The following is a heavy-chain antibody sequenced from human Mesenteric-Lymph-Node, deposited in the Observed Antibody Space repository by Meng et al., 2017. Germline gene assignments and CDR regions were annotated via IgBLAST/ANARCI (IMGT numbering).Heavy chain of an antibody. J-gene: IGHJ1*01. Sequence: GGSLRLSCAASGFIFSNFWMSWVRQVPGKGLEWVANIDQGGSEKYYVGSVEGRFTISRDDTKSSVHLQMNSLRTEDTAIYYCANDRLTHWGRGTRVT. CDR3: ANDRLTH. CDR1: GFIFSNFW. V-gene: IGHV3-7*01. CDR2: IDQGGSEK. D-gene: IGHD1-1*01.